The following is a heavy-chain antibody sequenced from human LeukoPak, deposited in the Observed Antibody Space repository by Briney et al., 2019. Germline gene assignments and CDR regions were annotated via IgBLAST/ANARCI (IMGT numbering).Heavy chain of an antibody. D-gene: IGHD4-17*01. Sequence: SGGSLRLSCAASGFTLANVWLHWIRQAPGKGLEWVGRIKSKIEGGTTDYAAPVRGRFTISRDNAKSSLYLQMNSLRAEDTALYYCAKDMSPHGDYPALDYWGQGTLVTVSS. J-gene: IGHJ4*02. CDR2: IKSKIEGGTT. V-gene: IGHV3-15*07. CDR1: GFTLANVW. CDR3: AKDMSPHGDYPALDY.